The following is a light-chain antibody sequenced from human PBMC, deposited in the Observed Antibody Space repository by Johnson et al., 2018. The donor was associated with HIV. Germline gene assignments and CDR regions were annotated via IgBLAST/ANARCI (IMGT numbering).Light chain of an antibody. CDR1: SSNIGNNY. Sequence: QSVLTQPPSVSAAPGQKVTISCSGSSSNIGNNYVSWYQQLPGTAPKLLIYENNKRPSGIPDRFSGSKSGTSATLGITGLNPGDEADYYCGTWDTSLSAGGVFGSGTKVTVL. CDR2: ENN. V-gene: IGLV1-51*02. J-gene: IGLJ1*01. CDR3: GTWDTSLSAGGV.